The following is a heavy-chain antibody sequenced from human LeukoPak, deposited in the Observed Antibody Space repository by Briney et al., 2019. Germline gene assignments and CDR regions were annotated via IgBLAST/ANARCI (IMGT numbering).Heavy chain of an antibody. V-gene: IGHV5-51*01. CDR1: GYNFTSYW. J-gene: IGHJ4*02. CDR2: IYPGDSDT. D-gene: IGHD3-9*01. Sequence: GESLKISCKGSGYNFTSYWIGWVRQMPGKGLECMGIIYPGDSDTRYSPSFQGQVTISADKSFSTAYLQWSSLKASDTAMYYCARNETGPYFDCWGQGTLVTVSS. CDR3: ARNETGPYFDC.